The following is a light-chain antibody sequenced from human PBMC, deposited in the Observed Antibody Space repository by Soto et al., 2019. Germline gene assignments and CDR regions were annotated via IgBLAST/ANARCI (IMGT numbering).Light chain of an antibody. J-gene: IGKJ1*01. CDR2: GAS. V-gene: IGKV3-15*01. CDR1: QSVSST. Sequence: EIVMTQSPATLSVSRGERATLSCRASQSVSSTLAWYQQKPGQAPRLLIYGASTRATGIPARFSGSGSGTEFTLTISSLQSEDFAVYYCQQYNNWPRTFGQGTKVEIK. CDR3: QQYNNWPRT.